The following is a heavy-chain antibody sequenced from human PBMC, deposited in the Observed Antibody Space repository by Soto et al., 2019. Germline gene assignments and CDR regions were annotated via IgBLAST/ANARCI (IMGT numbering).Heavy chain of an antibody. CDR1: GYTFTSYG. D-gene: IGHD2-15*01. J-gene: IGHJ5*02. Sequence: ASVKVSCKASGYTFTSYGISWVRQAPGQGLEWMGWISAYNGNTNYAQKLQGRVTMTTDTSTSTAYMEPRSLRSDDTAVYYCARDLCSGGSCYGDNWFDPWGQGTLVTVSS. CDR2: ISAYNGNT. CDR3: ARDLCSGGSCYGDNWFDP. V-gene: IGHV1-18*01.